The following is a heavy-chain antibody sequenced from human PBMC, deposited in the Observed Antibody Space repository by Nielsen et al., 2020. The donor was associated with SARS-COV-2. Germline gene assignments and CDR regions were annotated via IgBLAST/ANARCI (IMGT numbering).Heavy chain of an antibody. J-gene: IGHJ3*01. D-gene: IGHD2/OR15-2a*01. Sequence: GGSLRLSCAASGFTFSAHLMDWVRLAPGKGLEWFGRIRNKGKSSTTEYAASVKGRFTISREDSKNSLFLQMNSLKPEDTAVYFCAREGSTTDSSALDVWGQGTTVTVSS. V-gene: IGHV3-72*01. CDR3: AREGSTTDSSALDV. CDR1: GFTFSAHL. CDR2: IRNKGKSSTT.